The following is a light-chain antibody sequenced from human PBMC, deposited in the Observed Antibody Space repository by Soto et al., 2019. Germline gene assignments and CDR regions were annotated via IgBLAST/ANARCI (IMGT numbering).Light chain of an antibody. CDR1: SSDVGGYNY. CDR3: SSYTSSSTYV. Sequence: QSALTQPASVSGSPGQSITISCTGTSSDVGGYNYVSWYQQHPGKAPRIMIYDVSNRPSGVSNRFSGSKPGNTASLTISGVQAEDEADYYCSSYTSSSTYVFGAGTKLTVL. J-gene: IGLJ1*01. V-gene: IGLV2-14*01. CDR2: DVS.